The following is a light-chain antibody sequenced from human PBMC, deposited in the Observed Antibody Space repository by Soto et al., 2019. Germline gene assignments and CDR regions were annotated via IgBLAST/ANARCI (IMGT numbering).Light chain of an antibody. J-gene: IGKJ1*01. V-gene: IGKV3-15*01. CDR3: QQSYNWPWT. CDR1: QSISTN. Sequence: EIVLTQSPATLSVSPGERATLSCRASQSISTNLAWFLQKPGQAPRLLISRASTRATGIPARFRGSGSGTEFTLTISSLQSEDFAVYYCQQSYNWPWTFGQGTKVEVK. CDR2: RAS.